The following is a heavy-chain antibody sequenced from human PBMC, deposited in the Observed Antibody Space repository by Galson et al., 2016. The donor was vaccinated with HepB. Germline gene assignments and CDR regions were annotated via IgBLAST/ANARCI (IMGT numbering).Heavy chain of an antibody. Sequence: SETLSLTCGVSGGSFSGYYWNWIRQSPGKGLEWIGEINHTASTNYNPSLKSRVIISVDTSRKQFSLKLSSVTAADTAMYYCARGGFPWGPEKSYPMDVWGQGTTVTVSS. D-gene: IGHD1-26*01. V-gene: IGHV4-34*01. CDR3: ARGGFPWGPEKSYPMDV. CDR2: INHTAST. J-gene: IGHJ6*02. CDR1: GGSFSGYY.